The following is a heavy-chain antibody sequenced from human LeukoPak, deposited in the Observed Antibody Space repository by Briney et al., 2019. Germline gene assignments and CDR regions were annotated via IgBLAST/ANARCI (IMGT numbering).Heavy chain of an antibody. D-gene: IGHD2-2*01. V-gene: IGHV4-39*07. J-gene: IGHJ4*02. Sequence: PSETLSLTCTVSDGSISSSSYYWGWIRQPPGKGLEWIGSIYYSGSTYYNPSLKSRVTISVDTSKNQFSLKLSSVTAADTAVYYCARDLGVVVPAAPIAVAEKEDYWGQGTLVTVSS. CDR1: DGSISSSSYY. CDR3: ARDLGVVVPAAPIAVAEKEDY. CDR2: IYYSGST.